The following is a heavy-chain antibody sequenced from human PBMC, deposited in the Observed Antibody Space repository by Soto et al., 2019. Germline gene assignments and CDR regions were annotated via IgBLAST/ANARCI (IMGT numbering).Heavy chain of an antibody. V-gene: IGHV3-30*18. Sequence: PGGALRLSCAGSGFTFSSYGMHWVRQAPGKGLEWVAVISYDGSNKYYADSVKGRFTISRDNSKNTLYLQMNSLRAEDTAVYYCAKDVLRFLEWLAFYGMDVWGQGTTVTVSS. CDR2: ISYDGSNK. CDR3: AKDVLRFLEWLAFYGMDV. CDR1: GFTFSSYG. J-gene: IGHJ6*02. D-gene: IGHD3-3*01.